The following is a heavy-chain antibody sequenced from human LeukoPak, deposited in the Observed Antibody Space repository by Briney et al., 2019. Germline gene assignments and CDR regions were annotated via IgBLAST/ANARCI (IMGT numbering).Heavy chain of an antibody. D-gene: IGHD7-27*01. CDR2: TRYSSTWNT. Sequence: SQTLPLTCAISGDSVSSKSVSWNWIRQSPSRGLEYLGRTRYSSTWNTFYSSSVQGRVTINADTSRNQVSLRLNSVTPEDTALYYCVRDFNWAFDYWGQGTLV. J-gene: IGHJ4*02. CDR3: VRDFNWAFDY. V-gene: IGHV6-1*01. CDR1: GDSVSSKSVS.